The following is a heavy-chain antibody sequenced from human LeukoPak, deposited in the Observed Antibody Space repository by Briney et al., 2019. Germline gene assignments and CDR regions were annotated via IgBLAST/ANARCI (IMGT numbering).Heavy chain of an antibody. J-gene: IGHJ3*02. CDR1: GFTFSSYS. CDR2: ISSSSYI. D-gene: IGHD6-13*01. V-gene: IGHV3-21*01. CDR3: ARGGRGYSSMGYAFDI. Sequence: GGSLRLSCAASGFTFSSYSMNWVRQAPGKGLEWVSSISSSSYIYYADSVKGRFTISRDNAKNSLYLQMNSLRAEDTAVYYCARGGRGYSSMGYAFDIWGQGTMVTVSS.